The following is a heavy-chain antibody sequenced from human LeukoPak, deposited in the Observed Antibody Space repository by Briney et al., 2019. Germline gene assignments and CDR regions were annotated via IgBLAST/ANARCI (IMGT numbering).Heavy chain of an antibody. Sequence: GGSLRLSCAASGFTFSIYVMTWVRQAPGKGLEWVSGISGSSTSTWYADSVKGRFTISRDNSKNTLYVQVNSLGTEDTAAYYCAKGSYYDSSGSFYFDYWGQGTLVTVSS. CDR2: ISGSSTST. CDR1: GFTFSIYV. J-gene: IGHJ4*02. V-gene: IGHV3-23*01. CDR3: AKGSYYDSSGSFYFDY. D-gene: IGHD3-22*01.